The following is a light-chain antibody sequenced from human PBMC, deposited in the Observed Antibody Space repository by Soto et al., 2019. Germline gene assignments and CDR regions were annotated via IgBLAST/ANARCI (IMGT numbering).Light chain of an antibody. CDR1: RIISGY. V-gene: IGKV3-11*01. J-gene: IGKJ1*01. Sequence: TVLTQSPLILSLSPGDIGSLSFSASRIISGYLAWYQQKPGQAPRLLIYAASNTATGLPVRFSGSGSGTDYPLTITNLEPEDFAIYYCLQRSNWPWTFGQGTKLDIK. CDR2: AAS. CDR3: LQRSNWPWT.